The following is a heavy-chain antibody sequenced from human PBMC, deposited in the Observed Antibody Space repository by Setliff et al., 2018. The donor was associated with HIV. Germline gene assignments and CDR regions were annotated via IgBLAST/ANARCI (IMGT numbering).Heavy chain of an antibody. CDR1: GYSISNGYY. Sequence: SETLSLTCSVSGYSISNGYYWGWFRQSPGKGLEWIATIYQTGSIYYNPPLQNRVTLLLDMSKNQFSLKLSSATAADTAVYYCARQAWHSGRNGYFVDYWGQGMLVTVSS. D-gene: IGHD3-22*01. CDR2: IYQTGSI. J-gene: IGHJ4*02. V-gene: IGHV4-38-2*02. CDR3: ARQAWHSGRNGYFVDY.